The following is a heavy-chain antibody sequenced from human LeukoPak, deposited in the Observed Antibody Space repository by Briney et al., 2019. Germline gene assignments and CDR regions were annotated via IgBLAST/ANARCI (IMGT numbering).Heavy chain of an antibody. CDR1: GYSFTNYW. Sequence: GESLKISCHVSGYSFTNYWIGWVRQMSGKGLEWMGIIYPGDSETKYSPSFQGQVTISVDRSINTAYLQWSSLKASDTAMYYCARRVEMATNHPYFDYWGQGTLVTVSS. D-gene: IGHD5-24*01. V-gene: IGHV5-51*01. J-gene: IGHJ4*02. CDR2: IYPGDSET. CDR3: ARRVEMATNHPYFDY.